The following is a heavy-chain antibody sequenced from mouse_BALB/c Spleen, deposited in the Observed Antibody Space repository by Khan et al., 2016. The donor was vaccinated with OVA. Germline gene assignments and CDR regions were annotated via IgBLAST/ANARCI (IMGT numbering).Heavy chain of an antibody. CDR1: GYTFTDYA. J-gene: IGHJ2*01. V-gene: IGHV1S137*01. CDR3: ARPAYDGFFDY. D-gene: IGHD2-3*01. CDR2: ISTYSANT. Sequence: QVRLQQSGPELVRPGVSVKISCKGFGYTFTDYAMYWVKQSHAETLEWIGLISTYSANTNYNQKFKGKATMTVDKSSSTAYMVLARLTSEDSAIYYCARPAYDGFFDYWGQGTALTVSS.